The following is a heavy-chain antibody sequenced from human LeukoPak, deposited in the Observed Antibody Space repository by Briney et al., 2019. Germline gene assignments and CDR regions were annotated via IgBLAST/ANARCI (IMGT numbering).Heavy chain of an antibody. CDR2: IKPDGGEK. Sequence: GGSLRLSCAASGFTFSSYWMTWVRQAPGKGLEWVASIKPDGGEKFSVDSVKGRFTISRDNAKNSLYLQMNSLRAEDTAVYYCAELGITMIGGVWGKGTTVTISS. D-gene: IGHD3-10*02. V-gene: IGHV3-7*01. CDR1: GFTFSSYW. J-gene: IGHJ6*04. CDR3: AELGITMIGGV.